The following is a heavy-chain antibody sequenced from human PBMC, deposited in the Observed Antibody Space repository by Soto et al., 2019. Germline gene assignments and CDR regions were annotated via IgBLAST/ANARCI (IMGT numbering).Heavy chain of an antibody. CDR1: GFTFSSYS. Sequence: GGSLRLSCAASGFTFSSYSMNWVRQAPGKGLEWVSSISSSSSYIYYADSVKGRFTISRDNAKNSLYLQMNSLRAEDTAVYYCAREVMAAGGAFDIWGQGTMVTV. CDR2: ISSSSSYI. D-gene: IGHD6-13*01. CDR3: AREVMAAGGAFDI. J-gene: IGHJ3*02. V-gene: IGHV3-21*01.